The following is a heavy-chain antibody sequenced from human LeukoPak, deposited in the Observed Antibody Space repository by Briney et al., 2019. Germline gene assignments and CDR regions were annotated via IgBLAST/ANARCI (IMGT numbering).Heavy chain of an antibody. CDR2: IKQDGSER. D-gene: IGHD5-24*01. J-gene: IGHJ4*02. V-gene: IGHV3-7*01. CDR1: GFTFSTSS. CDR3: VRVGRDGYTLDY. Sequence: GGSLRLSCAASGFTFSTSSMGWVRQAPGKGLEWVANIKQDGSERYYVDSVKGRFTISRDNAKNSLYLQMNSLRAEDTAVYYCVRVGRDGYTLDYWGQGTLVTVSS.